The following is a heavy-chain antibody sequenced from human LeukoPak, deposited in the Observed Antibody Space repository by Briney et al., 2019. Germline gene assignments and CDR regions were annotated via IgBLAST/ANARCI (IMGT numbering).Heavy chain of an antibody. CDR1: GFTFSTYS. CDR3: AKDCHSSGCLDH. CDR2: ISSSRSSI. J-gene: IGHJ4*02. V-gene: IGHV3-48*02. D-gene: IGHD6-19*01. Sequence: GGSLRLSCAASGFTFSTYSMNWVRQAPGKGLEWVSYISSSRSSIYYADSVKGRFTISRDNAKNSLYLQMNSLRDEDTAVYYCAKDCHSSGCLDHWGQGTLVTVSS.